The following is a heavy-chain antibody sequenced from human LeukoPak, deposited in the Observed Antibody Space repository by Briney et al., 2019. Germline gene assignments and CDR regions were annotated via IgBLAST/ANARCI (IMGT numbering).Heavy chain of an antibody. D-gene: IGHD5-18*01. J-gene: IGHJ4*02. CDR3: ARGRYTYNYYFDS. V-gene: IGHV5-51*01. CDR2: IYPRDSDT. CDR1: GYSFSTYW. Sequence: GESLKISCKTSGYSFSTYWIGWVRQMPGKGLEWMGVIYPRDSDTRYSPSFQGQVTISADESITTAYLQWTSLKASDTAMYYCARGRYTYNYYFDSWGQETLVTVSS.